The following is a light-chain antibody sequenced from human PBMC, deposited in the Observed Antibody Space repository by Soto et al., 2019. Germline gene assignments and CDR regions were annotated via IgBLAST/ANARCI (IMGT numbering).Light chain of an antibody. V-gene: IGLV2-14*01. CDR3: SSYRSGSTLV. CDR1: SSDVGGSNY. J-gene: IGLJ2*01. CDR2: DVN. Sequence: QSVLTQPASVSGSPGQSITISCTGTSSDVGGSNYVSWYQQHPGKAPKLMIYDVNNRPSGISNRFSGSKSGNTASLTISGLQAEDEADYYCSSYRSGSTLVFGGVTKLTVL.